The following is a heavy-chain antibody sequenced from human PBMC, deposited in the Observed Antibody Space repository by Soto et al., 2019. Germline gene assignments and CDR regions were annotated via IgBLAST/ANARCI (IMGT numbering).Heavy chain of an antibody. CDR1: GFTFNRYA. V-gene: IGHV3-30*03. J-gene: IGHJ4*02. D-gene: IGHD3-10*01. CDR2: ISVDGSSY. CDR3: ARDFGY. Sequence: QVELVESGGGVVQPGRSLRLSCAASGFTFNRYAMNWVRQSPVKGLEWVAAISVDGSSYNYADPVKGRFIISRDNSKDTLYLQMSSLRVEDTAVYYCARDFGYWGQGTLVTVSS.